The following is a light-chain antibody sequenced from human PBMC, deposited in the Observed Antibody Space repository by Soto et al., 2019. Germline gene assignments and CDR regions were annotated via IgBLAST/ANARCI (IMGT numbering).Light chain of an antibody. J-gene: IGKJ4*01. Sequence: EIVLTQSPGTLSLSPGESATLSCRASQSVSSSYLAWYQQKPGQAPRLLISDASNRATGVPARFSGSGSGTDFTLTISSLAPEDFAVYSCQQRNILPLTFGGGTKVDIK. V-gene: IGKV3-11*01. CDR1: QSVSSSY. CDR2: DAS. CDR3: QQRNILPLT.